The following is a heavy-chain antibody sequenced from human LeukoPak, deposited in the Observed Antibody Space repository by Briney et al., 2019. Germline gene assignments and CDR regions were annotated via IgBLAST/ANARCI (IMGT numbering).Heavy chain of an antibody. CDR3: AGGQHSPRRGH. Sequence: PSETLSLTCAVYGGSFRRYYWSWIRQPPGQGLESIGEINHSGSTKYHPYLNTRVTISVATSKNQFSLKLSSVTAAETAGYCCAGGQHSPRRGHWGEGTLVTVSS. CDR1: GGSFRRYY. D-gene: IGHD3-3*02. V-gene: IGHV4-34*01. CDR2: INHSGST. J-gene: IGHJ4*02.